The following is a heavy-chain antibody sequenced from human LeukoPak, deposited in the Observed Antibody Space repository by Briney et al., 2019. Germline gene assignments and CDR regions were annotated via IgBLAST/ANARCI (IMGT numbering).Heavy chain of an antibody. CDR3: ARDGYNQQMFDY. J-gene: IGHJ4*02. CDR2: IIPIFGTA. Sequence: SVKVSCKASGRTFSSYAISWVRQAPGQGLEWMGGIIPIFGTANYAQKFQGRVTITADESTSTAYMELSSLRSEDTAVYYCARDGYNQQMFDYWGQGTLVTVSS. D-gene: IGHD5-24*01. CDR1: GRTFSSYA. V-gene: IGHV1-69*13.